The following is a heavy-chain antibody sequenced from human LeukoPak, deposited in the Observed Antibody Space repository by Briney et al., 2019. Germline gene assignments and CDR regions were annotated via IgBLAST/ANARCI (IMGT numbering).Heavy chain of an antibody. D-gene: IGHD6-13*01. CDR1: RFTFSSYA. V-gene: IGHV3-23*01. J-gene: IGHJ4*02. CDR3: AKGSRIAAAGSYYFDY. Sequence: GGSLRLSCAASRFTFSSYAMSWVRQAPGKGLEWVSAISGSGGSTYYADSVKGRFTISRDNSKNTLYLQMNSLRAEDTAVHYCAKGSRIAAAGSYYFDYWGQGTLVTVSS. CDR2: ISGSGGST.